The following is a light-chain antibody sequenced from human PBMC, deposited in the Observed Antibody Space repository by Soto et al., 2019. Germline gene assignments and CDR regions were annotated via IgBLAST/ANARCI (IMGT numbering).Light chain of an antibody. V-gene: IGLV2-8*01. J-gene: IGLJ3*02. CDR3: SSFASSNTWV. CDR1: SSDVGAYNY. CDR2: EVT. Sequence: QSALTQPPSASGSPGQSVTISCTGTSSDVGAYNYVSWYQQHAGKAPKLVIYEVTKRPSGVPDRFSGSKSANTASLTVSGLQAEDEADSYCSSFASSNTWVFGGGTQLTVL.